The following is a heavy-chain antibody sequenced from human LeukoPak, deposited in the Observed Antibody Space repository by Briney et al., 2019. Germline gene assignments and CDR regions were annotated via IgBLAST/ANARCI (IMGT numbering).Heavy chain of an antibody. CDR1: GYTFTCYS. CDR2: FCVYSGNT. CDR3: ARSRGNYYDSSGYSLSAFDI. V-gene: IGHV1-18*01. Sequence: GASVKVSCKASGYTFTCYSNSWVRQAPGQGLEWKGWFCVYSGNTNYEQKHQGRVTMTTDTSTSTAYMELRSLRSDDTAVYYCARSRGNYYDSSGYSLSAFDIWGQGTMVTVSS. J-gene: IGHJ3*02. D-gene: IGHD3-22*01.